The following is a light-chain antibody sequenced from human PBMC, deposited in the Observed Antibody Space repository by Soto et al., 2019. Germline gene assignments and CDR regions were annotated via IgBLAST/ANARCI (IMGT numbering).Light chain of an antibody. Sequence: QSALTQPASVSGSPGQSITISCTGTSSDVGGYNYVSWYQQHPGKAPKVMIYEVSNRPSGVSNRFSGSKSDNTASLTISGLQAEDEADYFCSSYTTSNTIVFGTGTKVTVL. CDR2: EVS. CDR1: SSDVGGYNY. CDR3: SSYTTSNTIV. J-gene: IGLJ1*01. V-gene: IGLV2-14*01.